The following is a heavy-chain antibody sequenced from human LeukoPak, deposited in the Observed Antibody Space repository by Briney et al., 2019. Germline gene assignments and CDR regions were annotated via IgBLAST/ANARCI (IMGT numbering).Heavy chain of an antibody. CDR2: ITGTGGTT. D-gene: IGHD5-12*01. CDR3: AKSSIVATIRDFDY. V-gene: IGHV3-23*01. Sequence: GGSLRLSCVASGFTFNIYAMTWVRQAPGKGLEWVSSITGTGGTTYYEDSVKGRFTISRDNSKKTLYLQMNSLRADDTAVYYCAKSSIVATIRDFDYWGQGTQVTVSS. CDR1: GFTFNIYA. J-gene: IGHJ4*02.